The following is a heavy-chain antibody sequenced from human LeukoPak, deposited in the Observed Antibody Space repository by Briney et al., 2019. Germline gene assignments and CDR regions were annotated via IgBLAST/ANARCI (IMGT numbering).Heavy chain of an antibody. CDR2: IYYSGST. J-gene: IGHJ3*02. V-gene: IGHV4-59*11. Sequence: PSETLSLTCTVSDGSISSHYWSWIRQPPGKGLEWIGYIYYSGSTNYNPSLKSRVTISVDTSKNQFSLKLSSVTAADTAVYYCARDRVRGAFDIWGQGTMVTVSS. D-gene: IGHD6-6*01. CDR1: DGSISSHY. CDR3: ARDRVRGAFDI.